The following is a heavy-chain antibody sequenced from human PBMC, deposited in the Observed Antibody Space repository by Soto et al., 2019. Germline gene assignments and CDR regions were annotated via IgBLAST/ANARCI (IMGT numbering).Heavy chain of an antibody. D-gene: IGHD2-2*01. Sequence: SETLSLTCTVSGGSISSGDYYWSWIRQPPGKGLEWIGYIYYSGSTYYNPSLKSRVTISVDTSKNQFSLKLSSVTAADTAVYYCARDGRPGTMPIPGGMHVWGQGTTVTVSS. CDR2: IYYSGST. J-gene: IGHJ6*02. V-gene: IGHV4-30-4*01. CDR3: ARDGRPGTMPIPGGMHV. CDR1: GGSISSGDYY.